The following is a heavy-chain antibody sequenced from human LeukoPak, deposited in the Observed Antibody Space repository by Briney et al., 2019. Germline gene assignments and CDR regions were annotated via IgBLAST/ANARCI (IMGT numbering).Heavy chain of an antibody. Sequence: GGSLRLSCAASAFTVSSMYMSWVRQAPGKGLEWVLVIYRGGSTYYADFVKGRFTTSRDNSKNTLYLQMNSLRAEDTAVYYCARDGDYGDAFDIWGQGTMVAVSS. CDR3: ARDGDYGDAFDI. J-gene: IGHJ3*02. CDR2: IYRGGST. V-gene: IGHV3-66*01. D-gene: IGHD3-16*01. CDR1: AFTVSSMY.